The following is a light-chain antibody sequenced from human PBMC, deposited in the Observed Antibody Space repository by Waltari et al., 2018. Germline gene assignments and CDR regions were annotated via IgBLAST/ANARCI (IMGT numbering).Light chain of an antibody. V-gene: IGLV2-8*01. CDR1: SNDVDGYDY. CDR3: ASYGRNKNCL. CDR2: EGS. Sequence: QYALTQPPSASGSPGQSVTISCTGTSNDVDGYDYVSWYQQHPGKAPKLLIYEGSKRPSGVPDRFSGSKSGNTASLTVSGLQAEDEADYYCASYGRNKNCLFGTGTKFTVL. J-gene: IGLJ1*01.